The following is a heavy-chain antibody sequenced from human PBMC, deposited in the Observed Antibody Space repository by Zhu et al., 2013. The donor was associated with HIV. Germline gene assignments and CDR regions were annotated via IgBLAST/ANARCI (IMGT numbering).Heavy chain of an antibody. J-gene: IGHJ4*02. D-gene: IGHD5-12*01. CDR2: IIPIFGTA. CDR3: ARLVRDGYNHYYFDY. V-gene: IGHV1-69*01. Sequence: QVQLVQSGAEVKKPGASVKVSCKASGYIFTAYAISWVRQAPGQGLEWMGGIIPIFGTANYAQKFQGRVTITADESTSTAYMELSSLRSEDTAVYYCARLVRDGYNHYYFDYWGQGTLVTVSS. CDR1: GYIFTAYA.